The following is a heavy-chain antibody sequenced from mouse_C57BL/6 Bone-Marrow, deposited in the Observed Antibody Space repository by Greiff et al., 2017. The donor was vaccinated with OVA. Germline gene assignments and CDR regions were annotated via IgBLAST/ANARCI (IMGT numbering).Heavy chain of an antibody. CDR1: GYSITSGYY. V-gene: IGHV3-6*01. CDR3: ARAYYSNYDYFDY. J-gene: IGHJ2*01. Sequence: VHLVESGPGLVKPSQSLSLTCSVTGYSITSGYYWNWIRQFPGNKLEWMGYISYDGSNNYNPSLKNRISITRDTSKNQFFLKLNSVTTEDTATYYCARAYYSNYDYFDYWGQGTTLTVSS. D-gene: IGHD2-5*01. CDR2: ISYDGSN.